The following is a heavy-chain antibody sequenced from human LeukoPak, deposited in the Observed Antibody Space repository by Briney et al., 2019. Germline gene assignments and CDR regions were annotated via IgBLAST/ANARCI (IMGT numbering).Heavy chain of an antibody. D-gene: IGHD3-10*01. CDR1: GFTFSDYY. V-gene: IGHV3-11*01. CDR2: ISSSGSTI. J-gene: IGHJ4*02. Sequence: GGSLRLSCAASGFTFSDYYMSWIRQAPGKGLEWVSYISSSGSTIYYADSVKGRFTISRDNAKNSLYLQMNSLRAEDTAVYYCARDPGSHVWFGELFDYWGQGTLVTVSS. CDR3: ARDPGSHVWFGELFDY.